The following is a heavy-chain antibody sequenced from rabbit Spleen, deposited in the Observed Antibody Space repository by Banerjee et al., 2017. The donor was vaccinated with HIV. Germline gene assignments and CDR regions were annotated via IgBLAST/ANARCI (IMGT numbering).Heavy chain of an antibody. CDR2: IVGSSSGFT. D-gene: IGHD8-1*01. CDR1: GFSFSYSDY. J-gene: IGHJ6*01. V-gene: IGHV1S40*01. CDR3: ARDTGSSFSSYGMDL. Sequence: QSLEESGGDLVKPGASLTLTCTASGFSFSYSDYMCWVRQPPGKGLEWISCIVGSSSGFTYSATWAKGRFTISKTSSTTVTLQMTSLTVADTATYFCARDTGSSFSSYGMDLWGQGTLVTVS.